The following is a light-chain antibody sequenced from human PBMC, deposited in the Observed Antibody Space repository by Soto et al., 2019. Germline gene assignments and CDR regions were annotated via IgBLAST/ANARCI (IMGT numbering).Light chain of an antibody. Sequence: QCVLARAASVSGSPGQSITITNNGTSSDVGGYKYVSWYQLHPGKAPKLMIYQVSNRPSGVSNRFSGSKSGNTASLTISGLQAEDEADYYCSSYTSSNTFYVFGTGTKVTVL. J-gene: IGLJ1*01. CDR1: SSDVGGYKY. CDR2: QVS. V-gene: IGLV2-14*01. CDR3: SSYTSSNTFYV.